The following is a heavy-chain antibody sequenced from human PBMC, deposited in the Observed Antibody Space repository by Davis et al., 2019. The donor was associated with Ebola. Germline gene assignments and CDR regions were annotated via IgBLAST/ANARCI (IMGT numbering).Heavy chain of an antibody. CDR2: ISSSSSYI. V-gene: IGHV3-21*01. CDR1: GFTFSSYS. D-gene: IGHD2-2*01. Sequence: GGSLRLSCAASGFTFSSYSMNWVRQAPGKGLEWVSSISSSSSYIYYADSVKGRFTISRDNAKNSLYLQMNSLRAEDTAVYYCARDPTGIVVVPAAIDYWGQGTLVTVSS. CDR3: ARDPTGIVVVPAAIDY. J-gene: IGHJ4*02.